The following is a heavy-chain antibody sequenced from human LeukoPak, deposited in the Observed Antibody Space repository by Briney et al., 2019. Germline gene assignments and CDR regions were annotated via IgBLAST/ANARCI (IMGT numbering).Heavy chain of an antibody. Sequence: GGSLRLSCAASGFTFSGYAMSWVRQAPGKGLEWVSAISGSGGSTYYADSVKGRFTISRDNSKNTLYLQMNSLRAEDTAVYYCASRLSYCSGGSCYSHHDAFDIWGQGTMVTVSS. CDR3: ASRLSYCSGGSCYSHHDAFDI. V-gene: IGHV3-23*01. CDR1: GFTFSGYA. D-gene: IGHD2-15*01. CDR2: ISGSGGST. J-gene: IGHJ3*02.